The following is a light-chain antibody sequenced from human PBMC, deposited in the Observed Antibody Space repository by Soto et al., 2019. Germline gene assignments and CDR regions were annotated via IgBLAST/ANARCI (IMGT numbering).Light chain of an antibody. CDR2: CND. J-gene: IGLJ3*02. CDR3: ATRDNSLSRWV. Sequence: QSVLTQPPSASGTPGQRVTISCSGSSSNIGTNYVYWYKQLPGTAPKLLIYCNDQRPSGVPDRLSGSKSGTSASLAISGLRSEDEDDYYCATRDNSLSRWVFGGGTKLTVL. V-gene: IGLV1-47*02. CDR1: SSNIGTNY.